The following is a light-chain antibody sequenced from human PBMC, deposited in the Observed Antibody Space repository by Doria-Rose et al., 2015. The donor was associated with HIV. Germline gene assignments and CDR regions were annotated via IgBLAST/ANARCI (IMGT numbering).Light chain of an antibody. Sequence: EIVLTQSPGTLSLSPGERATLSCRASQSFSSTYLAWYQQKPGQAPSLLNYDGSTMATGIPDRFSASGSGTDFTLTINRLEPEDFALYYCHQYGTSWTFGQGTKVEI. J-gene: IGKJ1*01. CDR2: DGS. V-gene: IGKV3-20*01. CDR3: HQYGTSWT. CDR1: QSFSSTY.